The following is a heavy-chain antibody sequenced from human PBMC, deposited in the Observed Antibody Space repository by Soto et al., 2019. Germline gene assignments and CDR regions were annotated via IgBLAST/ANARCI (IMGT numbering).Heavy chain of an antibody. CDR3: ARGGSESDY. Sequence: EVQLVESGGDLVQPGGSLRLSCAASGFTFSYYWMSWVRQAPGKGLEWVANIKQDGSEKNYVDSVKGRFSISRDNAKNSLYLQMNSPRVDDTAMYYCARGGSESDYWGQGTLVTVAS. D-gene: IGHD3-16*01. J-gene: IGHJ4*02. CDR2: IKQDGSEK. CDR1: GFTFSYYW. V-gene: IGHV3-7*01.